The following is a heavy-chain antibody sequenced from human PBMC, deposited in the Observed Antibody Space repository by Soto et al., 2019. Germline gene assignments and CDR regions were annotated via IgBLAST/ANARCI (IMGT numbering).Heavy chain of an antibody. V-gene: IGHV4-34*01. CDR1: GGSFNGYY. J-gene: IGHJ4*02. D-gene: IGHD4-17*01. Sequence: SSETLSLTCAVYGGSFNGYYWTWIRQPPGKGLEWIGEINHSGTTNYNPSLKNRVIISVDTSKNQFSLKVSSVTAADTAVYYCARGINDYGDYLVYWGQGTLVTVSS. CDR3: ARGINDYGDYLVY. CDR2: INHSGTT.